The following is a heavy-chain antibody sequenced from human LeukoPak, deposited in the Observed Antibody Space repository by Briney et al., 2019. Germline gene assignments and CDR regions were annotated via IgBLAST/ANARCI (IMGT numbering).Heavy chain of an antibody. CDR1: GGSISSRSYY. CDR2: IYYSGST. D-gene: IGHD6-19*01. CDR3: ARLGWQWLAFDY. V-gene: IGHV4-39*01. Sequence: SQTLSLTCTVSGGSISSRSYYWGWTRQPPGKGLEWIGSIYYSGSTYYNPSLKSRVTISVDTSKNQFSLKLSSVTAADTAVYYCARLGWQWLAFDYWGQGTLVTVSS. J-gene: IGHJ4*02.